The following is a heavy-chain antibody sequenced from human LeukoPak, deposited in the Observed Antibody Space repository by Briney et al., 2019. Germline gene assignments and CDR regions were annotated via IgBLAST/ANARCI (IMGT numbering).Heavy chain of an antibody. D-gene: IGHD2/OR15-2a*01. Sequence: GGSLRLSCAASGFNFRDYGIHWVRQAPGKGLEWLSVTSGNGRFTDYGDSVKGRFTISRDNSKNSLFLQIHSVRTEDTAFYYCAKEQRPDSFSDFDYWGQGTLVTVSS. V-gene: IGHV3-43*02. J-gene: IGHJ4*02. CDR3: AKEQRPDSFSDFDY. CDR1: GFNFRDYG. CDR2: TSGNGRFT.